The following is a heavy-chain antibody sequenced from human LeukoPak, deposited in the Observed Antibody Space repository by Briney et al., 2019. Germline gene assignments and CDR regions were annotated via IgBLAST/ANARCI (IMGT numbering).Heavy chain of an antibody. CDR3: ARDSVVVPAAIGYNWFDP. Sequence: GGSLRLSCAAPGFTFSSYSMNWVRQAPGKGLEWVSSISSSSSYIYYADSVKGRFTISRDNAKNSLYLRMNSLRAEDTAVYYCARDSVVVPAAIGYNWFDPWGQGTLVTVSS. D-gene: IGHD2-2*02. V-gene: IGHV3-21*01. J-gene: IGHJ5*02. CDR2: ISSSSSYI. CDR1: GFTFSSYS.